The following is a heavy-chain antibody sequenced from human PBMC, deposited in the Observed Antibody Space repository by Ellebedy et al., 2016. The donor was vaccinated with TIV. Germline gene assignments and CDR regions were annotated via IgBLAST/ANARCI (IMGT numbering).Heavy chain of an antibody. V-gene: IGHV4-38-2*02. CDR3: TRGGTSYSDF. D-gene: IGHD1-1*01. J-gene: IGHJ4*02. CDR1: GYSIGSGFS. CDR2: IYHSGST. Sequence: SETLSLTCTVSGYSIGSGFSWGWVRPPPGKGLEWIGSIYHSGSTYYNPSLKSRVTISVDTSKNQFSLKLSSVTAADTAMYYCTRGGTSYSDFWGQGTLVTVSS.